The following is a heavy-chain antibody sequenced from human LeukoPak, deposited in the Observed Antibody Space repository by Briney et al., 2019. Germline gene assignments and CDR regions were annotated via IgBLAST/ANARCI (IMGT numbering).Heavy chain of an antibody. V-gene: IGHV1-69*13. Sequence: SVRVSCKASGGTFSKYAINWVRQAPGQGLEWMGGIIPIFGTAHYAQKFQGRVTITADESTSTAYMKLSSLRSEDTAGYYCARGWLAETTVVTPYNYWGQGTLVTVSS. D-gene: IGHD4-23*01. CDR3: ARGWLAETTVVTPYNY. J-gene: IGHJ4*02. CDR1: GGTFSKYA. CDR2: IIPIFGTA.